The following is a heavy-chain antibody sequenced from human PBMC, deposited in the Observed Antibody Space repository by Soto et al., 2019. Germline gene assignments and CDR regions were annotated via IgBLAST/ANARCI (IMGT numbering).Heavy chain of an antibody. CDR2: IYYSGST. V-gene: IGHV4-31*03. CDR1: GGSISSGGYY. D-gene: IGHD3-3*01. Sequence: SETLSLTCTVSGGSISSGGYYWSWIRQHPGKGLEWIGYIYYSGSTYYNPSLKSRVTISVDTSKNQFSLKLSSVTAADTAVYYCARGLITIFGVVIIGRYFDYWGQGTLVNVSS. CDR3: ARGLITIFGVVIIGRYFDY. J-gene: IGHJ4*02.